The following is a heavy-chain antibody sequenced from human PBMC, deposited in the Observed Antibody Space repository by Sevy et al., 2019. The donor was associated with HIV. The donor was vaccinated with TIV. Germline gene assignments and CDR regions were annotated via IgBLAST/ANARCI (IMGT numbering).Heavy chain of an antibody. CDR3: ARIPALSPPNSGMDL. V-gene: IGHV3-11*01. Sequence: GGSLRLSCAASGFSFSSFYMTWIRQAPGKGLQWVAYISSSGQTTYYADSVKGRFVVSRDNAKNSLFLHINSLRAEDTGVFFCARIPALSPPNSGMDLWGQGTTVTVSS. J-gene: IGHJ6*02. CDR2: ISSSGQTT. D-gene: IGHD2-2*01. CDR1: GFSFSSFY.